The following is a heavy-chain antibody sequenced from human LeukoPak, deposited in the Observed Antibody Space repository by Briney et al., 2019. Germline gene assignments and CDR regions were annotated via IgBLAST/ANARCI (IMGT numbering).Heavy chain of an antibody. Sequence: PGGSLRLSCAASGFTFSSYEMNWVRQAPGKGLVWVSYISSSGSTIYYADSVKGRFTISRDNAKNSLYLQMNSLRAEDTAVYYCARERGATPEHDAFDIWGQGTMVTVSS. CDR1: GFTFSSYE. V-gene: IGHV3-48*03. J-gene: IGHJ3*02. CDR3: ARERGATPEHDAFDI. D-gene: IGHD1-26*01. CDR2: ISSSGSTI.